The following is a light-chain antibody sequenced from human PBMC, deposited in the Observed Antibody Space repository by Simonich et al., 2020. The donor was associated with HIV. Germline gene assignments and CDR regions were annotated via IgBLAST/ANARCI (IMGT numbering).Light chain of an antibody. J-gene: IGKJ2*01. CDR3: QQSYITSYT. V-gene: IGKV1-39*01. Sequence: DIQMTQSPSSLSASVGDRVTILCRANQSINNYLNWYLQKPGKAPKLLIYAASSLQSGVPSRFRGSGSGTDFTLTISRLQPEDFATYYCQQSYITSYTFGPGTKLEIK. CDR1: QSINNY. CDR2: AAS.